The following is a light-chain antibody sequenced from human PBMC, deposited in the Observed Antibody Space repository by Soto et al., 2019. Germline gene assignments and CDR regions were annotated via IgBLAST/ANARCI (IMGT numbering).Light chain of an antibody. J-gene: IGKJ2*01. CDR1: QDIGHY. V-gene: IGKV1D-8*01. CDR3: QQYYTFPLYT. CDR2: DTS. Sequence: VIWMTQSPSFLSAIRGDRVTISCRMSQDIGHYLAWYRQKPGKAPKLLIYDTSRLQTGAPSRFSGSGSGTYFTLTISSLQSEDFATYYCQQYYTFPLYTFGQGTKLEI.